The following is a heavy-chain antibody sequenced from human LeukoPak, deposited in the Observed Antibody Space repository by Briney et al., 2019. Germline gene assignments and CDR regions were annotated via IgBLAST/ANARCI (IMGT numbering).Heavy chain of an antibody. CDR1: GFTFSDYS. J-gene: IGHJ4*03. CDR2: ISSSHNYI. Sequence: GGSLRLSCAASGFTFSDYSMNWVRQAPGKGLEWVSFISSSHNYIYYADSVKGRFTISRDNAKNSLYLQMNSLGAEDTAVYYCAREIAVAGPYYFDYWGNRPIVTVSS. V-gene: IGHV3-21*01. CDR3: AREIAVAGPYYFDY. D-gene: IGHD6-19*01.